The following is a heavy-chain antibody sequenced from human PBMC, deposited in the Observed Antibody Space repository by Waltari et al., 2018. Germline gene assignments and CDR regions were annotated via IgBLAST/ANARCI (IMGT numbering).Heavy chain of an antibody. J-gene: IGHJ4*02. CDR2: IIPILGIA. D-gene: IGHD3-22*01. CDR1: GGTFSSYA. CDR3: ARYYYDSSGYYPSYYFDY. Sequence: QVQLVQSGAEVKKPGSSVKVSCKASGGTFSSYAISWGRRARGQGLEWMGRIIPILGIANYAQKFQGRVTITADKSTSTAYMELSSLRSEDTAVYYCARYYYDSSGYYPSYYFDYWGQGTLVTVSS. V-gene: IGHV1-69*09.